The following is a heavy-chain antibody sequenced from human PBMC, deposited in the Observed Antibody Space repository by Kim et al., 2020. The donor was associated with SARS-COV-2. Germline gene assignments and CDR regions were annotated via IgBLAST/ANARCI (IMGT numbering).Heavy chain of an antibody. V-gene: IGHV4-59*13. Sequence: SETLSLTCTVSGGSINSYFWTWVRQPPGKGLEWIGNVHFSGSSNYNPSLQSRVTMSVDTSTSQFSLKLTSVTAADTAIYYCARVRSTLSTEWFDPWGQGILAT. D-gene: IGHD2-8*02. CDR1: GGSINSYF. CDR2: VHFSGSS. J-gene: IGHJ5*02. CDR3: ARVRSTLSTEWFDP.